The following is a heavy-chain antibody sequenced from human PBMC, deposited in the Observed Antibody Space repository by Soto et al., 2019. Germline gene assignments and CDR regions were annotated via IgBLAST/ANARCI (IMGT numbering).Heavy chain of an antibody. J-gene: IGHJ6*03. CDR1: GGSISSGGYY. CDR3: ARDFASPDYYGSGKLYYYMDV. V-gene: IGHV4-31*03. Sequence: SETLSLTCTVSGGSISSGGYYWSWIRQHPGKGLEWIGYIYYSGSTYYNPSLKSRVTISVDTSKNQFSLKLSSVTAADTAVYYFARDFASPDYYGSGKLYYYMDVWGKGTMVTVSS. D-gene: IGHD3-10*01. CDR2: IYYSGST.